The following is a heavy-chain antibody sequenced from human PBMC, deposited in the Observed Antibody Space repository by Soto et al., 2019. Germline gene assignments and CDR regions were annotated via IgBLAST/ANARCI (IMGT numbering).Heavy chain of an antibody. CDR2: ITSSGTYT. Sequence: PGGSLGLSCSLSGVTFSDYYMSWVRRAPGTGLEWISYITSSGTYTMYADSVKGRFTISRDNARNSLYLQMNSLRAEDTAVYYCAKEKNDYDSSGYYRRYFFDYWGQGTLFSVSS. J-gene: IGHJ4*02. D-gene: IGHD3-22*01. V-gene: IGHV3-11*05. CDR3: AKEKNDYDSSGYYRRYFFDY. CDR1: GVTFSDYY.